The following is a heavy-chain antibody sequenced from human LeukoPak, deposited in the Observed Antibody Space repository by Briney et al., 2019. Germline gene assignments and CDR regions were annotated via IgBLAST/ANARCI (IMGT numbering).Heavy chain of an antibody. CDR2: MNPNSGNT. V-gene: IGHV1-8*02. CDR3: ARSGFGLGISFDP. Sequence: ASVKVSCKASGYTFTGYYMHWVRQAPGQGLEWMGWMNPNSGNTGYAQKFQGRVTMTRNTSISTAYMELSSLRSEDTAVYYCARSGFGLGISFDPWGQGTLVTVSS. CDR1: GYTFTGYY. J-gene: IGHJ5*02. D-gene: IGHD3-10*01.